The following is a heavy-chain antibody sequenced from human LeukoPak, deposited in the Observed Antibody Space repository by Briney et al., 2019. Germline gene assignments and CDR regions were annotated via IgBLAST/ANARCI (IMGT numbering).Heavy chain of an antibody. CDR1: GFTFSSYG. CDR2: ISSSSSYI. CDR3: ARHPTRRDVYDHLDY. V-gene: IGHV3-21*01. D-gene: IGHD5/OR15-5a*01. J-gene: IGHJ4*02. Sequence: GGSLRLSCAASGFTFSSYGLSWVRQAPGKGLEWVSSISSSSSYIYYADSVKGRFTISRDNAKNSLYLQMNSLRAEDTAVYYCARHPTRRDVYDHLDYWGQGTLVTVSS.